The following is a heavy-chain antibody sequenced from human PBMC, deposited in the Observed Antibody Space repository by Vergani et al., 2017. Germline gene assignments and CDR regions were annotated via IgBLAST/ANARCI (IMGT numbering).Heavy chain of an antibody. CDR2: IRYDGSNK. Sequence: QVQLVESGGGVVQPGGSLRLSCAASGFTFSSYGMHWVRQAPGKGLEWVAFIRYDGSNKYYADSVKGRVTISRDNSKNTLYLQMNSLRAEDTAVYYCAKDLFGCSSTSCYFRRALDYWGQGTLVTVSS. V-gene: IGHV3-30*02. J-gene: IGHJ4*02. D-gene: IGHD2-2*01. CDR1: GFTFSSYG. CDR3: AKDLFGCSSTSCYFRRALDY.